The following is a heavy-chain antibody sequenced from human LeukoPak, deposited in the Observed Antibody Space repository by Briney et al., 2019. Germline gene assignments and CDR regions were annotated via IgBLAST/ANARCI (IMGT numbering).Heavy chain of an antibody. CDR2: NSGGST. J-gene: IGHJ4*02. CDR3: AKDLGSSGWYIDY. V-gene: IGHV3-23*01. Sequence: TGGSLRLSCAASGFTFSSYAVYWVRQVPGKGLEWVSSNSGGSTYYADSVKGRFSISRDNSKNTLYLQMNSLRAEDTAVYYCAKDLGSSGWYIDYWGQGTLVTVSS. CDR1: GFTFSSYA. D-gene: IGHD6-19*01.